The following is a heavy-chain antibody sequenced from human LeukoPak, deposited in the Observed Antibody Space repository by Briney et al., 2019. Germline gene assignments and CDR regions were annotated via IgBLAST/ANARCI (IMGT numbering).Heavy chain of an antibody. CDR2: IHPSGST. CDR1: GDSISNYY. Sequence: SETLSLTCTVSGDSISNYYWSWIRQPAGRGLEWIGRIHPSGSTNYNPSLKSRVTISVDKSNNHFSLRLTSVTAADTAVYYCATNGWYCLDHWGQGALVTVSS. J-gene: IGHJ1*01. V-gene: IGHV4-4*07. D-gene: IGHD6-19*01. CDR3: ATNGWYCLDH.